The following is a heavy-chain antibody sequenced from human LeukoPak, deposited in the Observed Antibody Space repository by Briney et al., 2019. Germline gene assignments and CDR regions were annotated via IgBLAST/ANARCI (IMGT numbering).Heavy chain of an antibody. CDR3: ARGGGVVVSDAFDV. CDR2: ISSGRSYL. Sequence: GGSLRLSCAASGFTFSSYSMNWVRQAPGKGLEWVSSISSGRSYLYYADSVKGRFTISRDNAKNSLYLQMNSLRAEDTAMYYCARGGGVVVSDAFDVWGQGTMVTVSS. J-gene: IGHJ3*01. V-gene: IGHV3-21*01. D-gene: IGHD3-22*01. CDR1: GFTFSSYS.